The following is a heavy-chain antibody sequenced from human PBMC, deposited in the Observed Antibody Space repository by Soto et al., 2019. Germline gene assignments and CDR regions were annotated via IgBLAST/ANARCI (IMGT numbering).Heavy chain of an antibody. J-gene: IGHJ6*02. CDR3: AKLLAYCSGGSCYPRGYYYGMDV. V-gene: IGHV3-30*18. CDR1: GFTFSSYG. D-gene: IGHD2-15*01. Sequence: SGGSLRLSCAASGFTFSSYGMHWVRQAPGKGLEWVAVISYDGSNKYYADSVKGRFTISRDNSKNTLYLQMNSLRAEDTAVYYCAKLLAYCSGGSCYPRGYYYGMDVWGQGTTVTVSS. CDR2: ISYDGSNK.